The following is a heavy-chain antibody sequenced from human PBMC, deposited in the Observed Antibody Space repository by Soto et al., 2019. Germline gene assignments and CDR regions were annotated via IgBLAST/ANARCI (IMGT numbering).Heavy chain of an antibody. V-gene: IGHV3-23*01. CDR3: AKDNLKYCSSTSCYAFDYYYYYGMDV. CDR1: GFTFSSYS. J-gene: IGHJ6*02. CDR2: ISGSGGST. D-gene: IGHD2-2*01. Sequence: GGSLILSCAASGFTFSSYSMSWVRQAPGKGLEWVSAISGSGGSTYYADSVKGRFTISRDNSKNTLYLQMNSLRAEDTAVYYCAKDNLKYCSSTSCYAFDYYYYYGMDVWGQGTTVTVSS.